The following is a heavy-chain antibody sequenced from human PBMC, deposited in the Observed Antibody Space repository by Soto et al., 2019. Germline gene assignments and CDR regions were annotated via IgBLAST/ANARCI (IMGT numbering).Heavy chain of an antibody. CDR1: GGTFSSYA. J-gene: IGHJ4*02. V-gene: IGHV1-69*01. D-gene: IGHD3-3*01. Sequence: QVQLVQSGAEVKKPGSSVKVSCKASGGTFSSYAISWVRQAPGPGLEWMGGIIPIFGTANYAKKFQGRVTITADESTSKAYMELSSLRSEDTAVYYCARGGRLEWPLDYWGQGTLVTVSS. CDR3: ARGGRLEWPLDY. CDR2: IIPIFGTA.